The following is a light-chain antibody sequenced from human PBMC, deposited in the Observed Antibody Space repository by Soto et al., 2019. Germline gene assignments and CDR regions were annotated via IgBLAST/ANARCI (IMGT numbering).Light chain of an antibody. Sequence: ATLSLSPGERATLSCRASQTVSTYLTWYQQKPGQAPRLLIFDTSNRATGTPARFSGSGSGTDFTLTITSLEPEDFAVYYCQQRSNWTWTFGQGTKVDIK. J-gene: IGKJ1*01. CDR2: DTS. CDR1: QTVSTY. V-gene: IGKV3-11*01. CDR3: QQRSNWTWT.